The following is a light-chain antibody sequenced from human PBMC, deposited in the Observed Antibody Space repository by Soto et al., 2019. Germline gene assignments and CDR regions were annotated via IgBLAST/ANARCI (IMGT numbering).Light chain of an antibody. CDR3: CSYAWTITLI. CDR2: EGT. CDR1: SSDFGTYNL. V-gene: IGLV2-23*01. J-gene: IGLJ2*01. Sequence: QSALTQPASVSGSPGQSITISCTGTSSDFGTYNLVSWYQQHPGKAPKLIIYEGTKRPSGVSNRFSGSKTGNMASLTIYGLQADDEADYYCCSYAWTITLIFGGGTTLTVL.